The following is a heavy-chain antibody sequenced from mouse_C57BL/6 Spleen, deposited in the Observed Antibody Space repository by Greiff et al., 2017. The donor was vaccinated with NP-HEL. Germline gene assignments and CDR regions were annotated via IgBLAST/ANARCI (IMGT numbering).Heavy chain of an antibody. CDR1: GFSLTSYG. Sequence: QVQLKQSGPGLVQPSQSLSITCTASGFSLTSYGVHWVRQSPGKGLEWLGAIWRGGSTDYNAAFMSRLSITKDNSNSQVFFKMNSLQADDTAIYYCAKNDDYGSTWFAYWGQGTLVTVSA. CDR3: AKNDDYGSTWFAY. D-gene: IGHD1-1*01. J-gene: IGHJ3*01. CDR2: IWRGGST. V-gene: IGHV2-5*01.